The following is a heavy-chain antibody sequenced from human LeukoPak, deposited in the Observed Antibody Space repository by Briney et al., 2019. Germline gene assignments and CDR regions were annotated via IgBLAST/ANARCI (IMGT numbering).Heavy chain of an antibody. V-gene: IGHV4-4*07. CDR1: GGSISSYY. D-gene: IGHD3-16*01. CDR2: IYTSGST. CDR3: ARDIGYVWGSDYYFDY. Sequence: PSETLSLTCTVSGGSISSYYWSWIRQPAGKGLEWIGRIYTSGSTNYNPSLKSRVTMSVDTSKNQFSLKLSSVTAADTAVYYCARDIGYVWGSDYYFDYWGQGTLVTVSS. J-gene: IGHJ4*02.